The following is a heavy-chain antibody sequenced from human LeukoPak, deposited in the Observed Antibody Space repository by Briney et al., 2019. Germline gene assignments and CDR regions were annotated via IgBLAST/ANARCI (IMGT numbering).Heavy chain of an antibody. CDR2: MNPNSGRT. CDR1: GYIFTSYD. V-gene: IGHV1-8*01. D-gene: IGHD3-10*01. CDR3: ARDRSGAAPFYMDV. Sequence: ASVKVSCKASGYIFTSYDINWVRQATGQGLEWMGWMNPNSGRTGYAQNFQGRITITRNTSISTAYMELSSLRSEDTAVYYCARDRSGAAPFYMDVWGKGTTVTVSS. J-gene: IGHJ6*03.